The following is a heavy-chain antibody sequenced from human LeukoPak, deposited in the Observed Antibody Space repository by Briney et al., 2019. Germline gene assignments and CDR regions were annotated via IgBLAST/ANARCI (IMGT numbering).Heavy chain of an antibody. CDR1: GFTFSGYG. D-gene: IGHD6-13*01. CDR2: ISYDGSNK. V-gene: IGHV3-30*18. J-gene: IGHJ6*02. Sequence: GGSLRLSCAASGFTFSGYGMHWVRQAPGKGLEWVAVISYDGSNKYYADSVKGRFTISRDNSKNTLYLQMNSLRAEDTAVYYCANSRVAAAGWRGYYYYGMDVWGQGTTVTVSS. CDR3: ANSRVAAAGWRGYYYYGMDV.